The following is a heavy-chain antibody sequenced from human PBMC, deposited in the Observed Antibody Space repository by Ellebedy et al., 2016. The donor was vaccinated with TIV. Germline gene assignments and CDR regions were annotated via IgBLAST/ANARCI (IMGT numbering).Heavy chain of an antibody. CDR2: IKSKSDGGTI. V-gene: IGHV3-15*07. D-gene: IGHD2-2*01. J-gene: IGHJ4*02. Sequence: PGGSLRLSCAASGITFSNAWMHWVRQAPGKGLEWVGRIKSKSDGGTIDYAAPVKGRFTISRDDSKDTLYLQMNSLKTEDTAVYYCARYCVSSTCYPFIGYWGQGTLVTVSS. CDR3: ARYCVSSTCYPFIGY. CDR1: GITFSNAW.